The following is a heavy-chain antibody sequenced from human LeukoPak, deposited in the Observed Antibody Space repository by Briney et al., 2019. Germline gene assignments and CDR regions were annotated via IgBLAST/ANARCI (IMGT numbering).Heavy chain of an antibody. CDR3: ARGGDRSWFDP. J-gene: IGHJ5*02. D-gene: IGHD1-26*01. CDR1: GGSISNYH. Sequence: SETLSLTCTVSGGSISNYHWSWIRQPPGKGLEWIGYIYYSGSTNYSPSLKSRVTVSVDTSKNQFSLKLSSVTAADTAVYYCARGGDRSWFDPWGQGTLVTVSS. V-gene: IGHV4-59*12. CDR2: IYYSGST.